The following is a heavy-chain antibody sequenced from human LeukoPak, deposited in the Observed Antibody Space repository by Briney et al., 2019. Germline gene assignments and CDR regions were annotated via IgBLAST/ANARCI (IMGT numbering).Heavy chain of an antibody. CDR2: IDGDGTTT. Sequence: GGSLRLSCAASGFTFSSYWMHWVPQAPGKGLVWVSRIDGDGTTTNYADSVKGRFTISRDNAKNTLYLQINSLSAEDTAVYYCYVHHYYYYMDVWGKGTTVTVSS. V-gene: IGHV3-74*01. CDR1: GFTFSSYW. J-gene: IGHJ6*03. CDR3: YVHHYYYYMDV. D-gene: IGHD3-16*01.